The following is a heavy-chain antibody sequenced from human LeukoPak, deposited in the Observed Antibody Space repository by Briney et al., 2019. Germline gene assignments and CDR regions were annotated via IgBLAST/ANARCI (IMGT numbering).Heavy chain of an antibody. CDR1: GFSFSGSG. J-gene: IGHJ4*02. D-gene: IGHD1-26*01. CDR2: IRSQADSYAT. V-gene: IGHV3-73*01. CDR3: ASFPSGSYSAY. Sequence: GGSLRLSCAASGFSFSGSGMHWVRQASGKGLEWVGHIRSQADSYATVYGASVKGRFTITRDDSEDTAYLQMNSLKTEDTAVYYCASFPSGSYSAYWGQGTLVTVSS.